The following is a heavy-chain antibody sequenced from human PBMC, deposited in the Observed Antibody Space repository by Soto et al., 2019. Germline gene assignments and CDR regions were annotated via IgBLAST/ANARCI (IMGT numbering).Heavy chain of an antibody. Sequence: GGSLRLSCAASGFTFSSYGMNWVRQAPGKGLEWVAVVSYDEITKYYADSVKGRFTISRDNSKNTVYLQMNSLRPEDTAVYYCAKPLGLLRRAMAQGSDYWGQGTLVTVSS. V-gene: IGHV3-30*18. CDR3: AKPLGLLRRAMAQGSDY. D-gene: IGHD5-18*01. CDR2: VSYDEITK. CDR1: GFTFSSYG. J-gene: IGHJ4*02.